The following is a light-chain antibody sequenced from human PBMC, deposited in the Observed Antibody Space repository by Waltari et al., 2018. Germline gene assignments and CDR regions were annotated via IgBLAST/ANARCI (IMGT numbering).Light chain of an antibody. CDR1: QSVNRY. CDR3: QQRSSWLT. Sequence: EIVLTQSPATLSLSPGERATLSCRASQSVNRYLAWYQQKPGQAPRLLISDASNRATGIPARFSGSWSGTDFTLTISSLEPEDFAVYYCQQRSSWLTFGGGTKVEIK. J-gene: IGKJ4*02. V-gene: IGKV3-11*01. CDR2: DAS.